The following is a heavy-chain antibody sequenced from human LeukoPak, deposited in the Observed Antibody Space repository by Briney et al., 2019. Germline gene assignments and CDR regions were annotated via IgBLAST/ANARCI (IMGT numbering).Heavy chain of an antibody. CDR2: IKKDGSQK. V-gene: IGHV3-7*03. D-gene: IGHD3-3*01. CDR1: GFTFSSFW. J-gene: IGHJ4*02. CDR3: TRVFGGYDVSDY. Sequence: GGSLRLSCAASGFTFSSFWMSWVRQAPGKGLEWVANIKKDGSQKYYVDSVEGRFTISRNNAKNSLYLQMDSLRVDDTAVYYCTRVFGGYDVSDYWGQGTLVTVSS.